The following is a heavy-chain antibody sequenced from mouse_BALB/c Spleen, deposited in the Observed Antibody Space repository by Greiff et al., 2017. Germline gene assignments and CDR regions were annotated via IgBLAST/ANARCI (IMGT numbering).Heavy chain of an antibody. CDR1: GFNIKDTY. V-gene: IGHV14-3*02. Sequence: EVQGVESGAELVKPGASVKLSCTASGFNIKDTYMHWVKQRPEQGLEWIGRIDPANGNTKYDPKFQGKATITADTSSNTAYLQLSSLTSEDTAVYYCASRYYGHDPLFAYWGQGTLVTVSA. CDR3: ASRYYGHDPLFAY. J-gene: IGHJ3*01. D-gene: IGHD2-2*01. CDR2: IDPANGNT.